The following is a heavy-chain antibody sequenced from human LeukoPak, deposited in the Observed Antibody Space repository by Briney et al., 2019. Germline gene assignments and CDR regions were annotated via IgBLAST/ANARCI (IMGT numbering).Heavy chain of an antibody. CDR3: AKVGLSSGSHIDY. V-gene: IGHV4-38-2*02. D-gene: IGHD1-26*01. J-gene: IGHJ4*02. Sequence: SETLSLTCTVSGYSISSGYYWGWIRQPPGKGLEWIGSIYHSGSTYYNPSLKSRVTISVDTSKNQFSLKLSSVTAADTAMYYCAKVGLSSGSHIDYWGQGTLVTVSS. CDR1: GYSISSGYY. CDR2: IYHSGST.